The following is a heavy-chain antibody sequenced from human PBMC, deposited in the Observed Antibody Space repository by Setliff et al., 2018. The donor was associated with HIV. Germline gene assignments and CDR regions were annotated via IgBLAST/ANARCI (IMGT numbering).Heavy chain of an antibody. D-gene: IGHD2-15*01. CDR3: ARGRYCNSDNCDRGRNFDY. CDR2: INRFGIT. CDR1: SGSFTGYY. J-gene: IGHJ4*02. V-gene: IGHV4-34*01. Sequence: SETLSLTCAVYSGSFTGYYWTWIRQPPGKGLEWIGEINRFGITNYNPSLKSRLTLSVDTSKNQFSLNVNSVTAADTAVYYCARGRYCNSDNCDRGRNFDYWSQGMLVTVSS.